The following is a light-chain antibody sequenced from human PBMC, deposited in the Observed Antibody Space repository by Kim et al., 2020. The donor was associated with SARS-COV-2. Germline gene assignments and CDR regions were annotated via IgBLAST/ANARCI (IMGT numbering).Light chain of an antibody. Sequence: SASVGDRVTVTCRASQDITNWLAWYQQRAGQAPKLLISAASSLQNGVPSRFSGSGSETEFTLTISDLQPEDFATYYCQQTKILPSFGGGTKVDIK. V-gene: IGKV1-12*02. J-gene: IGKJ4*01. CDR2: AAS. CDR3: QQTKILPS. CDR1: QDITNW.